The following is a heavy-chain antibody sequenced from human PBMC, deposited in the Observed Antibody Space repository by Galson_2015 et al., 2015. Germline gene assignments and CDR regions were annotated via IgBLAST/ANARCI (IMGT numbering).Heavy chain of an antibody. CDR1: GFSLSTRGVG. CDR3: AHRQGRVGIDDY. Sequence: PALVKPTQTLTLTCSFSGFSLSTRGVGVGWIRQPPGKALEWLALIYWDDDKHYSPFLKSRLTITKDTSKNLVVLTMTNMDPVDTATYYCAHRQGRVGIDDYWGQGILVTVSS. CDR2: IYWDDDK. J-gene: IGHJ4*02. V-gene: IGHV2-5*02. D-gene: IGHD2-21*01.